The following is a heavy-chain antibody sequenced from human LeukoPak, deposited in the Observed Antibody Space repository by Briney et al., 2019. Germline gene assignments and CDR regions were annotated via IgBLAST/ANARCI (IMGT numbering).Heavy chain of an antibody. CDR2: IYYTGST. D-gene: IGHD6-13*01. J-gene: IGHJ4*02. CDR3: ARQSPAAAGQGLDY. CDR1: GFTFTTYW. V-gene: IGHV4-59*08. Sequence: GSLRLSCAASGFTFTTYWMSWVRQAPGKGLEWIGYIYYTGSTNYNPSLKSRVTMSVDTSKNQFSLKVTSVTAADTAVYYCARQSPAAAGQGLDYWGQGALVTVSS.